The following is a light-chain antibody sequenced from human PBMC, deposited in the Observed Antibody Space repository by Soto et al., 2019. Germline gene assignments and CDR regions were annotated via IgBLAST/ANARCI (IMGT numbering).Light chain of an antibody. J-gene: IGKJ1*01. V-gene: IGKV3-20*01. CDR1: QSVSSSY. CDR2: GAF. Sequence: EIVLTQSPDTLSLSPGERATLSCRASQSVSSSYLAWYQQKPGQPPRLLIYGAFSRATGIPDRFSGSGSGTDFTLTISRLEPYDFAVYFCQQYDSSPRPFGQGPKLDIK. CDR3: QQYDSSPRP.